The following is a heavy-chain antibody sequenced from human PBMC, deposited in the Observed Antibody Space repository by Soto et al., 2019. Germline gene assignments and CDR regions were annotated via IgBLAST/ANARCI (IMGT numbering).Heavy chain of an antibody. Sequence: PSETLSLTCTVSGGSISSSSYFWGWIRQPPGKGLEWIGSIYYSGSTYYNPSLKSRVTVSVDTSKNQFSLKLTSVTAADTAVYYCVRPGDHWLVFDSWGQGTLVTVSS. D-gene: IGHD6-19*01. CDR3: VRPGDHWLVFDS. V-gene: IGHV4-39*01. CDR2: IYYSGST. J-gene: IGHJ4*02. CDR1: GGSISSSSYF.